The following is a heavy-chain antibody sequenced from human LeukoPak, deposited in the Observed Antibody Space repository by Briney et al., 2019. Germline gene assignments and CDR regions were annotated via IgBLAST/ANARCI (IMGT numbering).Heavy chain of an antibody. J-gene: IGHJ1*01. Sequence: GGSLRLSCAASGFTFSSYAMSWVRQAPGKGLEWVSAISGSGGSTYHADSVKGRFTISRDNSKNTLYLQMNSLRAEDTAVYYCAKDLRYSSGCFEHWGQGTLVTVSS. V-gene: IGHV3-23*01. D-gene: IGHD6-19*01. CDR3: AKDLRYSSGCFEH. CDR2: ISGSGGST. CDR1: GFTFSSYA.